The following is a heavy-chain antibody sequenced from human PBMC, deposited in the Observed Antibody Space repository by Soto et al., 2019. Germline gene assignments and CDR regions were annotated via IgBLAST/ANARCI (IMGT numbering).Heavy chain of an antibody. CDR1: GFTFSTYG. J-gene: IGHJ4*02. CDR2: ISGSGGST. CDR3: AKDPATIAVAGTFDY. V-gene: IGHV3-23*01. Sequence: EVQLLESGGGLVQPGGSLRLSCADSGFTFSTYGMSWVRQAPGKGLEWVSIISGSGGSTYYADTVKGRFTISRDNSKNTLYLQMNSLRAEDTAVYYCAKDPATIAVAGTFDYWGQGTLVIVSS. D-gene: IGHD6-19*01.